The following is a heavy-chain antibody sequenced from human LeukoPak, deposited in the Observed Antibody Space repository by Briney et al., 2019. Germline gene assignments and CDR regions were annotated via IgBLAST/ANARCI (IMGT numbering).Heavy chain of an antibody. CDR3: AEDLSWWAAADH. CDR2: VGGGDRT. Sequence: PGGSLRLSCAASGFSLGGNAMSWVRQAPGRGLEWVSGVGGGDRTHYADSVRGRFTISRDNSMNTVSLDMNRLRVEDTAVYYCAEDLSWWAAADHWGQGALVTVAS. J-gene: IGHJ5*02. CDR1: GFSLGGNA. V-gene: IGHV3-23*01. D-gene: IGHD2-15*01.